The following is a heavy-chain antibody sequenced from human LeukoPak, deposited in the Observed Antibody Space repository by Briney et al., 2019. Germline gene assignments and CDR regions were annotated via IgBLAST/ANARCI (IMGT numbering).Heavy chain of an antibody. D-gene: IGHD2-2*01. Sequence: SETLSLTCTVSDGSISSYYWSWIRQPPGEGLEWIGHIDSSESTNYNPSLKSRVTIYIDTTKNKLSLHLSSVTAADTAVYCCARLVPATTGWFDPWGQGTLVTVSS. J-gene: IGHJ5*02. CDR3: ARLVPATTGWFDP. CDR2: IDSSEST. CDR1: DGSISSYY. V-gene: IGHV4-59*01.